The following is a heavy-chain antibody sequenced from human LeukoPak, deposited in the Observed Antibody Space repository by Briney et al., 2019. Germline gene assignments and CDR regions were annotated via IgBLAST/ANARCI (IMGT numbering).Heavy chain of an antibody. CDR1: GDSISGYY. V-gene: IGHV4-4*09. J-gene: IGHJ4*02. Sequence: SETLSLTCTVSGDSISGYYWSWIRQPPGKGPEWIGYIYSSGSTNYNPSLNSRVTISLDTSKNQFSLKLSSVTAADTAVYYCARRGTVGLFHFDYWGQGTLVTVSS. CDR2: IYSSGST. D-gene: IGHD4-23*01. CDR3: ARRGTVGLFHFDY.